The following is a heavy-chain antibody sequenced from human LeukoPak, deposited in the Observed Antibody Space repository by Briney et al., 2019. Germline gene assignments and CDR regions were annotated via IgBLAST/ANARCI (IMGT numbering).Heavy chain of an antibody. D-gene: IGHD3-10*01. CDR1: GGSFSGYY. CDR3: APMARGVGLNWFDP. Sequence: PSETLSLTCAVYGGSFSGYYWSWIRQPPGKGLEWIGEINHSGSTNYNPSLKSRVTISVDTSKNQFSLKLSSVTAADTAVYYCAPMARGVGLNWFDPWGQGTLVTVSS. CDR2: INHSGST. V-gene: IGHV4-34*01. J-gene: IGHJ5*02.